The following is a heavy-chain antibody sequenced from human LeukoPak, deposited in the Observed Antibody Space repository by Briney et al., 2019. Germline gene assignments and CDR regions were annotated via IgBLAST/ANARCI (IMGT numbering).Heavy chain of an antibody. CDR2: ISIDGSRQ. CDR3: AREQGGSGWSGFDY. J-gene: IGHJ4*02. D-gene: IGHD6-19*01. V-gene: IGHV3-30*15. Sequence: GGSLRLSCAPSIGFTLRNYAIHWVRQAPGKGLEWVAVISIDGSRQHYADFLVGRFTISRDNSKNTVSLQMSSLRTEDTAVYFCAREQGGSGWSGFDYWGQGTLSPSPQ. CDR1: GFTLRNYA.